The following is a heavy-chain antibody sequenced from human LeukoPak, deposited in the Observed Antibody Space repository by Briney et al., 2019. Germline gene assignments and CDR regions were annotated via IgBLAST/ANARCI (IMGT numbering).Heavy chain of an antibody. CDR2: MNPNSGNT. J-gene: IGHJ4*02. D-gene: IGHD2-2*01. Sequence: ASVKVSCKASGYTFTSYDINWVRQATGQGLEWMGWMNPNSGNTGYAQKFQGRVTMTRDTSISTAHMELSRLRSDDTAVYYCARDVGEYCSSTNCYASDYWGQGTLVTVSS. CDR3: ARDVGEYCSSTNCYASDY. CDR1: GYTFTSYD. V-gene: IGHV1-8*01.